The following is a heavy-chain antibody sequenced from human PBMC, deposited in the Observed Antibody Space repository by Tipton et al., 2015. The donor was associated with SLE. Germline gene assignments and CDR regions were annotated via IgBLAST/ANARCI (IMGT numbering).Heavy chain of an antibody. CDR3: ARAGYDYDRSGLDAFDI. CDR2: INSDGSST. Sequence: SLRLSCAASGFTFSSYWMHWVRQGPGKGLVWVSRINSDGSSTTYADSVKGRFTISRDNAKNTLSLQMNSLRGEDTAVYYCARAGYDYDRSGLDAFDIWGQGAMVTVSS. V-gene: IGHV3-74*01. CDR1: GFTFSSYW. D-gene: IGHD3-22*01. J-gene: IGHJ3*02.